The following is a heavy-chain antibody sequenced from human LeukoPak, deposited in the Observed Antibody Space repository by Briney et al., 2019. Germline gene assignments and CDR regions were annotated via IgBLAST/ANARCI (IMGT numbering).Heavy chain of an antibody. CDR3: ARGYSSSWYDDAFDI. J-gene: IGHJ3*02. CDR1: GYTFTSYG. V-gene: IGHV1-18*01. Sequence: ASVKVSCKASGYTFTSYGISWVRQAPGQGLEWMGWISAYNGNTNYAQKLRGRVTITTDTSTSTAYMELRSLRSDDTAVYYCARGYSSSWYDDAFDIWGQGTMVTVSS. D-gene: IGHD6-13*01. CDR2: ISAYNGNT.